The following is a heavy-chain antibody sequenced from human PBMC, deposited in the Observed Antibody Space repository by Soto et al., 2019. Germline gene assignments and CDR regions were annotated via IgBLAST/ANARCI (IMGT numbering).Heavy chain of an antibody. V-gene: IGHV3-21*01. Sequence: PGGSLRLSCAASGFTFSSYSMNWVRQAPGKGLEWVSSISSSSSYIYYADSVKGRFTISRDNAKNSLYLQMNSLRAEDTAVYYCARDYLYSSSSNGWFDPWGQGTLGTVS. CDR3: ARDYLYSSSSNGWFDP. CDR2: ISSSSSYI. J-gene: IGHJ5*02. CDR1: GFTFSSYS. D-gene: IGHD6-6*01.